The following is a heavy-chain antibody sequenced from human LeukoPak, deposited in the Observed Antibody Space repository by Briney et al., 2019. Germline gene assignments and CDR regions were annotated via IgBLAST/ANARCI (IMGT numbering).Heavy chain of an antibody. CDR1: GGTFSSYA. Sequence: SVKVSCKASGGTFSSYAISWVRQAPGQGLEWMGGIIPIFGTANYAQKFQGRVTITADESTSTAYMELSSLRSEDTAVYYCARRNYDSSGEDAFDIWGQGTMVTVSS. J-gene: IGHJ3*02. CDR3: ARRNYDSSGEDAFDI. D-gene: IGHD3-22*01. CDR2: IIPIFGTA. V-gene: IGHV1-69*13.